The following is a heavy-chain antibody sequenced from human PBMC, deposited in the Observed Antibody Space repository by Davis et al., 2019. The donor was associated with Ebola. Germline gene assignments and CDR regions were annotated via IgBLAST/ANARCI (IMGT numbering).Heavy chain of an antibody. J-gene: IGHJ4*02. CDR1: EFTVSSNY. CDR3: ATDRLPRTVTNPTY. CDR2: IYSGGKT. V-gene: IGHV3-66*02. D-gene: IGHD4-17*01. Sequence: GGSLRSSCAASEFTVSSNYMAWVRQAPGKGLEWVSVIYSGGKTYYADSVKGRFTTSRDNSNNTVYLQLNSLRPEDTALYYCATDRLPRTVTNPTYWGQGTLVTVSS.